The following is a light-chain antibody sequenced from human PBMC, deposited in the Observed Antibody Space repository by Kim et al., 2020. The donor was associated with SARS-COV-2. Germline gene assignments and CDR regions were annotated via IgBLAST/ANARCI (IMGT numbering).Light chain of an antibody. CDR3: QSYDSNLSRYV. Sequence: QSVLTQPPSVSGARGQRVTISCTGSSSNIGAGYDVHWYQQLPGTAPKLLIYANSNRPSGVPDRFSGSKSGTSASLAITGLQAEDEAEYYCQSYDSNLSRYVFGTGTKVTVL. V-gene: IGLV1-40*01. CDR1: SSNIGAGYD. J-gene: IGLJ1*01. CDR2: ANS.